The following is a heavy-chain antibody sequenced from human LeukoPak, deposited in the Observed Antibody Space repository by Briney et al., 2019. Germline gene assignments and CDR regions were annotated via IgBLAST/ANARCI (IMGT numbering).Heavy chain of an antibody. CDR1: GGSIRSTSHY. J-gene: IGHJ6*02. D-gene: IGHD2/OR15-2a*01. V-gene: IGHV4-39*01. CDR3: ARHDLSGANYSYGMDV. CDR2: IYYNGAT. Sequence: PSETLSLTCTVSGGSIRSTSHYWGWVRQPPGKGLEWIGSIYYNGATYYNPSLKSRVTISVDTSKNQFSLKLSSVTAADTAVYYCARHDLSGANYSYGMDVWGQGTTVTVSS.